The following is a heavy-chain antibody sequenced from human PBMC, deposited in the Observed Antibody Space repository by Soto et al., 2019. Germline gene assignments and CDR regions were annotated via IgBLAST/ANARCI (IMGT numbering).Heavy chain of an antibody. CDR1: GGSISSNSYY. Sequence: PSETLSLTCTVSGGSISSNSYYWGWIRQPPGKGLEWIGSIYHSGSTYYNPTLKSRVTISLATSKNQFSLNLSSVTAADTAVYYCASPFLSEYSYGYDYWGQGTLVTVSS. V-gene: IGHV4-39*01. CDR2: IYHSGST. J-gene: IGHJ4*02. CDR3: ASPFLSEYSYGYDY. D-gene: IGHD5-18*01.